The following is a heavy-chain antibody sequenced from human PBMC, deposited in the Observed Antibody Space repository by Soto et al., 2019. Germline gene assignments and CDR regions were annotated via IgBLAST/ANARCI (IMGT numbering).Heavy chain of an antibody. CDR1: GFTFSDLP. Sequence: EVQLVESGGGLVQPGGSLTLSCAASGFTFSDLPVDWVRQASGKGLEWVGRIRVKRDSYASTYGESVNCRSTISRDDSKKTAYLQMNSLRTEDSSVYYCAHIRGWGQGTLVTVSS. J-gene: IGHJ4*02. D-gene: IGHD2-21*01. CDR2: IRVKRDSYAS. V-gene: IGHV3-73*02. CDR3: AHIRG.